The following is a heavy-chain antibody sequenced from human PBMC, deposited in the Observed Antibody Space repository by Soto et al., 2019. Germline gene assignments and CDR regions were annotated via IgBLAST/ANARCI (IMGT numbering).Heavy chain of an antibody. J-gene: IGHJ4*02. CDR2: IIPIFGTA. D-gene: IGHD2-21*02. Sequence: ASVKVSCKASGGTFSSYAISWVRQAPGQGLEWMGGIIPIFGTANYAQKFQGRVTITADESTSTAYMELSSLRSEDTAVYYCARAASSAYCGGDCGSTGADYWGQGTLVTVSS. V-gene: IGHV1-69*13. CDR1: GGTFSSYA. CDR3: ARAASSAYCGGDCGSTGADY.